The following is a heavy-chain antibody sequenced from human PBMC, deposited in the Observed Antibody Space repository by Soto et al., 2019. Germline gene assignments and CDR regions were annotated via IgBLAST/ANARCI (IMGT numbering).Heavy chain of an antibody. V-gene: IGHV4-38-2*01. D-gene: IGHD2-15*01. J-gene: IGHJ4*02. CDR1: NYSISSGYY. CDR3: ERLEAAKFFDH. CDR2: IFHTGST. Sequence: SETLSLTCAVSNYSISSGYYWGWIRQPPEKGLEYIGSIFHTGSTYYNPSLKSRVIISVDTSKNQFSLRLNSVTAADTAVYFCERLEAAKFFDHWGQGTRVTLSS.